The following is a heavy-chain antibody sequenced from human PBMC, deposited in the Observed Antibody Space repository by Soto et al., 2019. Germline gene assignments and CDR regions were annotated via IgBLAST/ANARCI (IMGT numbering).Heavy chain of an antibody. CDR3: TNLRRGISDSPD. Sequence: EVRLEESGGGLVKPGGSLRLSCVASELTLTNAWLSWVRQAPGKGLEWVGRIKSKTEGGTPDYAAPVKGRFTLTRDDSKNTLYLQMNPLMTEDTAVYYCTNLRRGISDSPDWGQGTLVTVSS. J-gene: IGHJ4*02. D-gene: IGHD3-22*01. CDR1: ELTLTNAW. CDR2: IKSKTEGGTP. V-gene: IGHV3-15*01.